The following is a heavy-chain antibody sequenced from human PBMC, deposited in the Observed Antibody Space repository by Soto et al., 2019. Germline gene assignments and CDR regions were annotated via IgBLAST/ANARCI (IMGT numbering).Heavy chain of an antibody. CDR2: IWYDGSNK. Sequence: QVQLVESGGGVVQPGRSLRLSCAASGFTFSRYGMHWVRQAPGKGLEWVAVIWYDGSNKYYADSVKGRFTISRDNSKNTLYLQMNSLRAEDTAVYYCSRDSRYTPDYWGQGTLVTVSS. CDR3: SRDSRYTPDY. CDR1: GFTFSRYG. V-gene: IGHV3-33*01. J-gene: IGHJ4*02. D-gene: IGHD1-1*01.